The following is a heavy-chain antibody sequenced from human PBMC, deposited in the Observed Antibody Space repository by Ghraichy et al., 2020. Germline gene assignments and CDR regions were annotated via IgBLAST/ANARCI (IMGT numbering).Heavy chain of an antibody. Sequence: GESLNISCAASGFTFSSYSMNWVRQAPGKGLEWVSSISSSSSYIYYADSVKGRFTISRDNAKNSLYLQMNSLRAEDTAVYYCASETGDIRGYYGMDVWGQGTTVTVSS. V-gene: IGHV3-21*01. D-gene: IGHD7-27*01. CDR1: GFTFSSYS. J-gene: IGHJ6*02. CDR2: ISSSSSYI. CDR3: ASETGDIRGYYGMDV.